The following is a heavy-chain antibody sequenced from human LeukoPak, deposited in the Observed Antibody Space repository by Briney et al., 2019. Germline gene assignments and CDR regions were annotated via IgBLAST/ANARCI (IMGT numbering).Heavy chain of an antibody. CDR2: INAGNGNT. Sequence: ASVKVSCKASGYTFTSYAMHWVRQAPGQGLEWMGWINAGNGNTKYSQKFQGRVTITRDTSASTAYMELSSLRSEDTAVYYCASVQLEDYYDSSGYYHYWGQGTLVTVSS. V-gene: IGHV1-3*01. D-gene: IGHD3-22*01. CDR3: ASVQLEDYYDSSGYYHY. CDR1: GYTFTSYA. J-gene: IGHJ4*02.